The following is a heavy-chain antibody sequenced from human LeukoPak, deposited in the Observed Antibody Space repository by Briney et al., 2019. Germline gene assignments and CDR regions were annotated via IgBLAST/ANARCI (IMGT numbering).Heavy chain of an antibody. V-gene: IGHV4-39*01. J-gene: IGHJ6*02. CDR1: GGSISSSSYY. Sequence: PSETLSLTCTVPGGSISSSSYYWGWIRQPPGKGLEWIGSIYYSGSTYYNPSLKSRVTISVDTSKNQFSLKLSSVTAADTAVYYCANIGGYYYGVGGGMDVWGQGTTVTVSS. D-gene: IGHD3-22*01. CDR2: IYYSGST. CDR3: ANIGGYYYGVGGGMDV.